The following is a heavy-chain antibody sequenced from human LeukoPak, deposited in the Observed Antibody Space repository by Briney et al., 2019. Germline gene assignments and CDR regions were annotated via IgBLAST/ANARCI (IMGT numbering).Heavy chain of an antibody. J-gene: IGHJ2*01. CDR3: AKDYLGSPDWYFDL. D-gene: IGHD1-26*01. CDR2: ISWNSGSI. V-gene: IGHV3-9*01. CDR1: GFTFDDYA. Sequence: QTGGSLRLSCAASGFTFDDYAMHWVRQAPGKGLEWVSGISWNSGSIGYADSVKGRFTISRDNAKNSLYLQMNSLRAEDTALYYCAKDYLGSPDWYFDLWGRGTLVTVSS.